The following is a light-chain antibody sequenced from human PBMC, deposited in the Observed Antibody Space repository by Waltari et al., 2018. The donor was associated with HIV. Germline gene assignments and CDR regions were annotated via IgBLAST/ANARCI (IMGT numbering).Light chain of an antibody. CDR1: RSDVGSYTV. CDR3: CSYAGSSTWV. J-gene: IGLJ3*02. V-gene: IGLV2-23*01. CDR2: EDN. Sequence: QSALTQPASVSGSPGQSITISCTGTRSDVGSYTVVSWYQQHPGKAPKRMIYEDNKRPSGVSNRFSGSKSGNTASLTISGLQAEDEADYSCCSYAGSSTWVFGGGTKLTVL.